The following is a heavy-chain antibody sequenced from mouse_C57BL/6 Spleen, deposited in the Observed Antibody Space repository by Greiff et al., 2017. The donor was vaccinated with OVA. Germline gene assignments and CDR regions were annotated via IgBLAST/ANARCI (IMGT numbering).Heavy chain of an antibody. Sequence: EVQLQQSGPELVKPGASVKISCKASGYTFTDYYMNWVKQSHGKSLEWIGDINPNNGGTSYNQKFKGKATLTVDKSSSTAYMELRSLTSEDSAVYYCAAHDYYTWFAYWGQGTLVTVSA. CDR1: GYTFTDYY. D-gene: IGHD2-3*01. CDR2: INPNNGGT. V-gene: IGHV1-26*01. J-gene: IGHJ3*01. CDR3: AAHDYYTWFAY.